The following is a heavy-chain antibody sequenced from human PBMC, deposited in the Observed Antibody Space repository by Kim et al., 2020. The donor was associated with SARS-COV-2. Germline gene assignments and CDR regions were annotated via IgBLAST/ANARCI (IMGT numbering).Heavy chain of an antibody. CDR1: GFTFDDYA. D-gene: IGHD3-3*01. Sequence: GGSLRLSCAASGFTFDDYAMHWVRQAPGKGLEWVSLISGDGGSTYYADSVKGRFTISRDNSKNSLYLQMNSLRTEDTALYYCAKDISYYDFWSAKDVWGQGTTVTVSS. CDR2: ISGDGGST. J-gene: IGHJ6*02. CDR3: AKDISYYDFWSAKDV. V-gene: IGHV3-43*02.